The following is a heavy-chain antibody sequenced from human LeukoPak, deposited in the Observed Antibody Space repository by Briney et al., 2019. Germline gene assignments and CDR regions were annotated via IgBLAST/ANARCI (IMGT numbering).Heavy chain of an antibody. CDR1: GFTLSTYW. CDR2: IKQDGSEK. D-gene: IGHD3-16*01. V-gene: IGHV3-7*04. CDR3: ARSRGLDY. J-gene: IGHJ4*02. Sequence: PGGSLRLPCAASGFTLSTYWMTWVRQAPGKGLEWVANIKQDGSEKYYVDSVKGRFTISRDNAKNSLYLQMNSLRGEDTGVYYCARSRGLDYWGQGTLVSVSS.